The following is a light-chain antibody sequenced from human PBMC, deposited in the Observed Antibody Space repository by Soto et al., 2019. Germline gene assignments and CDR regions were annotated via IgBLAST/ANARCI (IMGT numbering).Light chain of an antibody. V-gene: IGLV3-25*02. CDR1: ALPDQY. Sequence: SYELTQPPSVSVSPGQTARITCSGDALPDQYAYWYQQKAGQAPVLVIYKDSERPSGIPERFSGSRSGTTVTLTISGVQAEDEADYYCQSADSSDPYVIFGGGTKLTVL. CDR2: KDS. J-gene: IGLJ2*01. CDR3: QSADSSDPYVI.